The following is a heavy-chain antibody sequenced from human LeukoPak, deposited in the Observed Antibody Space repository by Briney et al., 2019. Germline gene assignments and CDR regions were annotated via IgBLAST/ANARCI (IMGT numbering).Heavy chain of an antibody. CDR2: IYHSGST. J-gene: IGHJ4*02. D-gene: IGHD6-19*01. CDR3: ASLLAVAGLDF. CDR1: GGSISSGGYY. V-gene: IGHV4-30-2*01. Sequence: PSETLSLTCTVSGGSISSGGYYWSWIRQPPGKGLEWIGYIYHSGSTYYNPSLKSRVTISIDKSKSQFSLKLSSVTAADTAVYYCASLLAVAGLDFWGQGTLVTVSS.